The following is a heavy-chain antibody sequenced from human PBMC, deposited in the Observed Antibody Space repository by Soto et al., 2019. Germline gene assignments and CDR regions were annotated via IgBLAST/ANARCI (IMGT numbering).Heavy chain of an antibody. D-gene: IGHD2-2*01. J-gene: IGHJ5*02. V-gene: IGHV5-51*01. CDR3: TRRQYCGRSSCHRELSVINWFDP. CDR1: GYSFTNYW. Sequence: PGESLKISCKASGYSFTNYWIGWVRQLPGKGLEWMGIIYPGDSDTRYNPSFQGQVTFSADKSISTAYLQWSSLEASDTAIYYCTRRQYCGRSSCHRELSVINWFDPWRQGSLVTVSS. CDR2: IYPGDSDT.